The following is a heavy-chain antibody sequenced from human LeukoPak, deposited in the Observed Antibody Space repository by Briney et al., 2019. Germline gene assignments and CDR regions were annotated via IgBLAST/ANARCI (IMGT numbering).Heavy chain of an antibody. D-gene: IGHD5-12*01. CDR3: AKVGRGYSGYDNY. CDR1: GFTFSNYG. Sequence: PGRSLRLSCAASGFTFSNYGMHWVRQAPGKGLEWVAGIWYDGSNKYYADSVKGRFTISRDNSKNTLYLQMNSLRAEDTAVYYCAKVGRGYSGYDNYWGQGTLVTVSS. CDR2: IWYDGSNK. J-gene: IGHJ4*02. V-gene: IGHV3-33*06.